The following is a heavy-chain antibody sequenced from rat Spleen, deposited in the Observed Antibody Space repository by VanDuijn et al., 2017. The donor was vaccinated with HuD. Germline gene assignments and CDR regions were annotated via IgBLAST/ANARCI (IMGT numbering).Heavy chain of an antibody. D-gene: IGHD4-3*01. J-gene: IGHJ4*01. V-gene: IGHV5-7*01. Sequence: EVQLVESGGGLVQPGRSMKLSCAASGFTFSNHDMAWVRQAPTKGLEWIASISYDGSSTYYRDSVKGRFTISRDNAKSTLYLQMDSLRSEDTATYYCARHNSGYGVMDAWGQGASVTVSS. CDR1: GFTFSNHD. CDR2: ISYDGSST. CDR3: ARHNSGYGVMDA.